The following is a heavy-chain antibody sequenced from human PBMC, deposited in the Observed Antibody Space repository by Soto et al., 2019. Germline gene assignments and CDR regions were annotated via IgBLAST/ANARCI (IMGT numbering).Heavy chain of an antibody. CDR3: ARVSLYYDILTGPFDY. CDR2: ISAYNGNT. Sequence: ASVKVSCKASGYTFPSYGISWVRQAPGQGLEWMGWISAYNGNTNYAQKLQGRVTMTTDTSTSTAYMELRSLRSDDTAVYYCARVSLYYDILTGPFDYWGQGTLVTVSS. D-gene: IGHD3-9*01. V-gene: IGHV1-18*01. J-gene: IGHJ4*02. CDR1: GYTFPSYG.